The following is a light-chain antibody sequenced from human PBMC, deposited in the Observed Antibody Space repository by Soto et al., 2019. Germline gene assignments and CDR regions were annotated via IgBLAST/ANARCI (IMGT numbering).Light chain of an antibody. Sequence: DIQMTQSPSSLSASVGDRVTITFRASQGIRNYLAWFPQTXGKAPKXXIYAASSLQSGVPSKFSGSGAGTDFTRTISSLQPEDFATYYCQQYNSYPITFGQGTRLEIK. V-gene: IGKV1-16*02. CDR2: AAS. CDR1: QGIRNY. J-gene: IGKJ5*01. CDR3: QQYNSYPIT.